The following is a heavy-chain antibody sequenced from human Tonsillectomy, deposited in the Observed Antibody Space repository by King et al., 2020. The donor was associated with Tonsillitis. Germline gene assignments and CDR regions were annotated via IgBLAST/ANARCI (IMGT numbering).Heavy chain of an antibody. J-gene: IGHJ4*02. CDR3: ARGRWGVSTSWYGVYFDF. CDR1: GWALSGDH. V-gene: IGHV4-34*01. Sequence: VQLQQWGAGLLKPSETLSLTCAVYGWALSGDHWSGIRQPPGKGLEWIVEINQSGSANSNPALKSRVTISVDTSRKQFSLNLKSVAAADTAVYFCARGRWGVSTSWYGVYFDFWGQGTLVTVSS. CDR2: INQSGSA. D-gene: IGHD6-13*01.